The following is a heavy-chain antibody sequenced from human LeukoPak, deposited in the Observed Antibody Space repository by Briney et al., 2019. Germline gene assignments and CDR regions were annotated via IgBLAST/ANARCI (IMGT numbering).Heavy chain of an antibody. CDR2: IKSKSDGGTT. D-gene: IGHD2-21*01. CDR3: TIDRIHGGEDY. Sequence: GGSLRLSCAASGFTFNNAWMTWVRPAPGKGLEWIGRIKSKSDGGTTDYAAPVKGRFTFSRDDPKNTLYLQMSSLKTEDTAVYYCTIDRIHGGEDYWGRGTLVTVSS. J-gene: IGHJ4*02. CDR1: GFTFNNAW. V-gene: IGHV3-15*01.